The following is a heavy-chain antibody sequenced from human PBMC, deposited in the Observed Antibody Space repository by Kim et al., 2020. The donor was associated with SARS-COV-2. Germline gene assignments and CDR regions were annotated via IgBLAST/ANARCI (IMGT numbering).Heavy chain of an antibody. CDR3: EASDY. CDR2: ISDSGVRT. CDR1: GFTFSTYA. V-gene: IGHV3-23*01. J-gene: IGHJ4*02. Sequence: GGSLRLSCAASGFTFSTYAMSWARQAPGKGLEWVSTISDSGVRTHYADSVKGRCTISRDNSRGTLFLQMNYLRAEDTAIYYCEASDYWGQGSLVTVSS.